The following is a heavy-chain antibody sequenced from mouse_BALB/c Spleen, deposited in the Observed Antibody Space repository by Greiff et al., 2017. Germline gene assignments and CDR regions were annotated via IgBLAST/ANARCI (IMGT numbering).Heavy chain of an antibody. CDR1: GYTFSSYA. Sequence: EVQGVESGGGLVKPGGSLKLSCAASGYTFSSYAMSWVHQTPEKRLEWVATISSGGSYTYYPDSVKGRFTISRDNAKITLYLQMSNLRSEDTAVYYCAKEIYYKYGGSYAMDCWGEGTSVTVSA. CDR2: ISSGGSYT. J-gene: IGHJ4*01. D-gene: IGHD2-14*01. V-gene: IGHV5-9-3*01. CDR3: AKEIYYKYGGSYAMDC.